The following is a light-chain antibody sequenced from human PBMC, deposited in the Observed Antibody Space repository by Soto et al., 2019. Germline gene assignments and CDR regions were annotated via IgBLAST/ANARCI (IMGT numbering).Light chain of an antibody. V-gene: IGKV3-20*01. Sequence: DIVRAKCHVTLTVSPGDRSTPSGGARQIVSTTYLAWYQQKPGQAPRLLIYGSSTRAPGIPPTFSGSGSGTDFTLTISSLQPEDFAVYYCQQHGSSPTYTFGQGTKVDIK. CDR3: QQHGSSPTYT. J-gene: IGKJ2*01. CDR1: QIVSTTY. CDR2: GSS.